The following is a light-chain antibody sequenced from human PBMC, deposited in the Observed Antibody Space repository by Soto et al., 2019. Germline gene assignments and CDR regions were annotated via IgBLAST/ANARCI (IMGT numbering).Light chain of an antibody. CDR2: EVS. Sequence: QSVLAQPASASGSPGQSVTISCTGTSSDVGGYNFVSWYQHHPGKAPKLMIYEVSKRPSGVPDRFSGSKSGNTASLTVSGLQAEDEADYYCSTYAGSDNYVFGTGTKVTVL. CDR1: SSDVGGYNF. CDR3: STYAGSDNYV. V-gene: IGLV2-8*01. J-gene: IGLJ1*01.